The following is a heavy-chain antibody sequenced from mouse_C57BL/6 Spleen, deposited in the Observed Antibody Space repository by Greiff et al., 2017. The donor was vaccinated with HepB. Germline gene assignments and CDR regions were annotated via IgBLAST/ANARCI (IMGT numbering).Heavy chain of an antibody. D-gene: IGHD2-4*01. Sequence: VQLQQSGAELVRPGASVTLSCKASGYTFTDYEIHWVKQTPVHGLEWIGAIYPETGSTAYNQKFKGKAILTADKSSSTAYMELRSRTSEDSAVYYGTRIDNDPDWYFDVWGTGTTVTVSS. CDR3: TRIDNDPDWYFDV. CDR1: GYTFTDYE. V-gene: IGHV1-15*01. CDR2: IYPETGST. J-gene: IGHJ1*03.